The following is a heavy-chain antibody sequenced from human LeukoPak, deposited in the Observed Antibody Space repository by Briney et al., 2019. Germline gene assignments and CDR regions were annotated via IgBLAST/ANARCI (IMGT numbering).Heavy chain of an antibody. J-gene: IGHJ4*02. Sequence: PGGSLRLSCAASGFTFTNYAMSWVRQAPAKGLEWVSRISGSGGSIYYADSVKGRFTISRDNSKNTLYLQMNSLRAEDTAVYYCAKTPLAVAPGDYFDCWGQGTLVTVSS. CDR3: AKTPLAVAPGDYFDC. V-gene: IGHV3-23*01. CDR2: ISGSGGSI. D-gene: IGHD6-19*01. CDR1: GFTFTNYA.